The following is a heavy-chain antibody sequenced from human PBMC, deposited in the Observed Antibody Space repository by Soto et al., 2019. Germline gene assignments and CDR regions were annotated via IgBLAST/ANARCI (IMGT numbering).Heavy chain of an antibody. J-gene: IGHJ6*03. V-gene: IGHV1-18*01. CDR2: ISAYNGDT. Sequence: QVRLVQSGAEVKKPGASVKVSCKASGYTFITHGISWVRQAPGQGLEWMGRISAYNGDTKYAQKSQGRVTLTTDNATTTAYMEMRSLRSADTAVYYCARGGTGGVLGLNKYYYVDVWGEGTTVTVSS. CDR1: GYTFITHG. D-gene: IGHD2-8*02. CDR3: ARGGTGGVLGLNKYYYVDV.